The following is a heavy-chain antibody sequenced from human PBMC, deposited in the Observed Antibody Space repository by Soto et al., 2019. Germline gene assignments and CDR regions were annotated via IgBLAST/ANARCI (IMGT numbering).Heavy chain of an antibody. CDR3: ARASDSRDAFDI. V-gene: IGHV1-2*02. CDR1: GYTFPCYY. D-gene: IGHD3-22*01. CDR2: INPHSGGT. Sequence: VASVKVSCKASGYTFPCYYMHWVRQAPGQGLEWMGWINPHSGGTNYAQKFQGSVTMTRDTSISTAYMELSRLRSDDTAVYYCARASDSRDAFDIWGQGTMVTVSS. J-gene: IGHJ3*02.